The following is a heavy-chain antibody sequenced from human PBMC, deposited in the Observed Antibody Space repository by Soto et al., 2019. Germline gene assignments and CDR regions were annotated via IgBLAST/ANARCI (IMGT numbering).Heavy chain of an antibody. J-gene: IGHJ4*02. D-gene: IGHD6-19*01. CDR3: ARSGYSSGWYDY. CDR1: GGTFSSYA. CDR2: IIPIFGTA. Sequence: GASVKVSCKASGGTFSSYAISWVRQAPGQGLEWMGGIIPIFGTANYAQKFQGRVTITADESISTAYMELSRLRSDDTAVYYCARSGYSSGWYDYWGQGTLVTVSS. V-gene: IGHV1-69*13.